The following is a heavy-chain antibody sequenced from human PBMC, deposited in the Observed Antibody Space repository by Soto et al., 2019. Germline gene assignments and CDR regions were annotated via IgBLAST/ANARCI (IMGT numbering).Heavy chain of an antibody. CDR2: ISGSGGST. CDR1: GFTXSSYA. D-gene: IGHD3-16*01. Sequence: PGGSLRLSCAASGFTXSSYAMSWVCQAPGKGLEWVSAISGSGGSTYYADSVKGRFTISRDNSKNTLYLQMNSLRAEDTAVYYCAKGRLTDMITFGSTDKGYFQHWGQGTLVTVSS. J-gene: IGHJ1*01. CDR3: AKGRLTDMITFGSTDKGYFQH. V-gene: IGHV3-23*01.